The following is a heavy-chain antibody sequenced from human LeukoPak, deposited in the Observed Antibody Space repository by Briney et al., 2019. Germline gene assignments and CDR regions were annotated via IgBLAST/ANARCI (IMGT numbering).Heavy chain of an antibody. CDR3: AKDKGVVPAARDAFDI. D-gene: IGHD2-2*01. CDR1: GLPFSGYA. Sequence: PGGSLRLSCAASGLPFSGYAMSWVRQAPGKGLEWVSAIRGSGTNTYYADSVKGRFTISRDNSKNTLYLQMNSLRAEDTAVYYCAKDKGVVPAARDAFDIWGQGTMVTVSS. V-gene: IGHV3-23*01. CDR2: IRGSGTNT. J-gene: IGHJ3*02.